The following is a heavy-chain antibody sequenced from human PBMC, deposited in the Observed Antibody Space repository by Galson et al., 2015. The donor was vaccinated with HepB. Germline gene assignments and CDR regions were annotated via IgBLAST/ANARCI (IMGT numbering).Heavy chain of an antibody. CDR1: GFTFSSYS. V-gene: IGHV3-21*01. D-gene: IGHD4-17*01. J-gene: IGHJ2*01. CDR2: ISSSSSYI. CDR3: ARDIMTTVTTGVLYL. Sequence: SLRLSCAASGFTFSSYSMNWVRQAPGKGLEWVSSISSSSSYIYYADSVKGRFTISRDNAKNSLYLQMNSLRAEDTAVYYCARDIMTTVTTGVLYLWGRGTLVTVSS.